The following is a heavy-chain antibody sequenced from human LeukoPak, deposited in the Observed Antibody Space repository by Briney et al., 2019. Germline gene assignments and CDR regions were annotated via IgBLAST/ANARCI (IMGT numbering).Heavy chain of an antibody. CDR3: ARSQNWYFDS. CDR2: IYYTGST. J-gene: IGHJ4*02. CDR1: GGSISGYY. D-gene: IGHD1-1*01. V-gene: IGHV4-59*01. Sequence: SETLSLTCTVSGGSISGYYWNWIRQHPGKGLEWIGYIYYTGSTDYSPSLQSRVTISLATSMNLFSLRLTSVTAVDTAVYYCARSQNWYFDSWGQGTLVSVSS.